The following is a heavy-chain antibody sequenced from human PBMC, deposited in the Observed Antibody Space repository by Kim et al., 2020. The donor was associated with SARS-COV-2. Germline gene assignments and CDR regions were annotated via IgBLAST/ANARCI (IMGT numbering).Heavy chain of an antibody. CDR1: GYTFSGYY. J-gene: IGHJ4*02. CDR2: INPNSGDT. D-gene: IGHD1-26*01. CDR3: ARGSLEWELPFDY. Sequence: ASVKVSCKASGYTFSGYYMHWVRQAPGQGLEWMGRINPNSGDTKYAQKFQGRVTMTRDTSISTTYMELSGLSSDDTAVYYCARGSLEWELPFDYRRQGTL. V-gene: IGHV1-2*06.